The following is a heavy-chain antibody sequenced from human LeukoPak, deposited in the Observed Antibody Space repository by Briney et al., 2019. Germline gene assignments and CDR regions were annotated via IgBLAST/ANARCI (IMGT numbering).Heavy chain of an antibody. D-gene: IGHD6-19*01. CDR1: GFTFSSYA. Sequence: GGSLRLSCAASGFTFSSYAMSWVRQAPGKGLEWVSAISGSGGSTYYADSVKGRFTISRDNSKNTLYLQMNSLRAEDTAVYYCARDLGDGIAVAGTLSYWGQGTLVTVSS. J-gene: IGHJ4*02. CDR3: ARDLGDGIAVAGTLSY. CDR2: ISGSGGST. V-gene: IGHV3-23*01.